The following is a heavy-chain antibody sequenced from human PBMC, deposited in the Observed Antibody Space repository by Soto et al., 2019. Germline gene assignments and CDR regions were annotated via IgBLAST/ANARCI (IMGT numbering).Heavy chain of an antibody. CDR1: GGTFSSYT. V-gene: IGHV1-69*02. Sequence: GASVKVSCKASGGTFSSYTISWVRQAPGQGLEWMGRIIPILGIANYAQKFQGRVTITADKSTSTAYMELSSLRSEDTAVYYCARASTVTTNNWYFDLWGRGTLVTVSS. D-gene: IGHD4-17*01. CDR2: IIPILGIA. CDR3: ARASTVTTNNWYFDL. J-gene: IGHJ2*01.